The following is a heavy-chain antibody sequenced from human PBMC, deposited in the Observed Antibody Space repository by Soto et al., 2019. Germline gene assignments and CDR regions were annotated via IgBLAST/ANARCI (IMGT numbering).Heavy chain of an antibody. J-gene: IGHJ4*02. CDR1: GFTFSSYA. V-gene: IGHV3-23*01. Sequence: EVQLLESGGGLVQPGGSLRLSCAASGFTFSSYAMSWVRQAPGKELEWVSAISGSGGSTYYADSVRGRFTISSDNSKNTLYLQMNSLRAEDTAVYYCAKDGKVKLSPVDYWGQGSLVTVSS. D-gene: IGHD3-16*02. CDR2: ISGSGGST. CDR3: AKDGKVKLSPVDY.